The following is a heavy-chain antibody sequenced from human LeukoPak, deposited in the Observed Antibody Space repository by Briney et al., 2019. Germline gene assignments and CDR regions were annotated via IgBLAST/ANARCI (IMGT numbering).Heavy chain of an antibody. V-gene: IGHV4-34*01. CDR2: INHSGST. CDR1: GESFSGYY. Sequence: SETLSLTCAVYGESFSGYYWSWIRQPPGKGLEWIGEINHSGSTNYNPSLKSRVTISVDTSKNQFSLKLSSVTAADTAVYYCARGQDYFDYWGQGTLVTVSS. J-gene: IGHJ4*02. CDR3: ARGQDYFDY.